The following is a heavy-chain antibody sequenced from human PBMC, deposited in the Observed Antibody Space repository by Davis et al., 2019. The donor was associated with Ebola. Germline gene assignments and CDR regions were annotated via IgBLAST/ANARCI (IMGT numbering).Heavy chain of an antibody. Sequence: GGSLRPSCAASGFTFSSYSMNWVRQAPGKGLEWVSSISSSGSTIYYADSVKGRSTISRDNAKNSLYLQMNSLRAEDTAVYYCARFGYSSTWPYDAFDIWGRGTMVTVSS. CDR3: ARFGYSSTWPYDAFDI. CDR2: ISSSGSTI. V-gene: IGHV3-21*04. J-gene: IGHJ3*02. D-gene: IGHD6-13*01. CDR1: GFTFSSYS.